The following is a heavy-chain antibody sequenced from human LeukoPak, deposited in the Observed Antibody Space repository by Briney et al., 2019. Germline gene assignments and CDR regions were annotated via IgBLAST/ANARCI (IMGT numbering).Heavy chain of an antibody. J-gene: IGHJ4*02. CDR1: GGSISSYY. V-gene: IGHV4-59*01. CDR3: ARATYSSGWGTSDY. CDR2: IYYSGST. D-gene: IGHD6-19*01. Sequence: RSSETLSLTCTVSGGSISSYYWSWIRQPPGKGLEWIGYIYYSGSTNYNPSLQSRVPISVDTSKNQFSLKLSSVTAADTAVYYCARATYSSGWGTSDYWGQGTLVTVSS.